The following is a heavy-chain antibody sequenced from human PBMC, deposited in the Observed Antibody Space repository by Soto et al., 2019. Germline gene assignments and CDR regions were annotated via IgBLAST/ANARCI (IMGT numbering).Heavy chain of an antibody. CDR1: GGTFSSYA. J-gene: IGHJ5*02. V-gene: IGHV1-69*12. D-gene: IGHD5-18*01. Sequence: HVQLVQSGAEVKKPGSSVKVSCKVSGGTFSSYAISWVRQAPGQGLEWMGGIIPIFGTANYAQKFQGRVTITADESTSTAYMELSSLRSEDTAVYYCARESDTAMVTGFDPWGQGTLVTVSS. CDR3: ARESDTAMVTGFDP. CDR2: IIPIFGTA.